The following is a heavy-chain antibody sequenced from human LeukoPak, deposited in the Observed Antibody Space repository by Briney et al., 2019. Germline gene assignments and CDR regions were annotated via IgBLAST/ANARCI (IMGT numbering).Heavy chain of an antibody. CDR3: AREYYTYDY. J-gene: IGHJ4*02. V-gene: IGHV3-21*01. CDR1: GINFSTYD. D-gene: IGHD3-10*01. CDR2: ISSRSNFK. Sequence: GGSLRLSCAASGINFSTYDMNWVRQAPGKGLEWVSSISSRSNFKYYADSVKGRFTISRDNAMNSLYLQMNSLRAEDTAVYYCAREYYTYDYWGQGTLVTVSS.